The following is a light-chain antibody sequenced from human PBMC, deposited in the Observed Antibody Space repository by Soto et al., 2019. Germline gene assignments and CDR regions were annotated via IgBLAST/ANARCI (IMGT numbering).Light chain of an antibody. CDR3: SSYAGSSNV. J-gene: IGLJ1*01. CDR2: LNSDGSH. V-gene: IGLV4-69*01. CDR1: SGHSSYA. Sequence: QSVLTQSPSASASLGASVKLTCTLSSGHSSYAIAWHQQQPEKGPRYLMKLNSDGSHSKGDGIPDRFSGSSSGAERYLTISSLQSEDEADYYCSSYAGSSNVFGTGTKVTVL.